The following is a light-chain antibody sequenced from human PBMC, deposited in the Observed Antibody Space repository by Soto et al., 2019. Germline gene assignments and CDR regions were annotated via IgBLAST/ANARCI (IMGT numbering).Light chain of an antibody. Sequence: IEMAQCPRSLPEFVGDRVTITCRASQTISDYLHWYQQKPGKAPTLLIYGSSSLQTGVPPRFSGRGSGTDFTLTLSSLQPEDFATYYRLQDYNYPRTFGQGTKVDIK. V-gene: IGKV1-6*01. CDR2: GSS. J-gene: IGKJ1*01. CDR3: LQDYNYPRT. CDR1: QTISDY.